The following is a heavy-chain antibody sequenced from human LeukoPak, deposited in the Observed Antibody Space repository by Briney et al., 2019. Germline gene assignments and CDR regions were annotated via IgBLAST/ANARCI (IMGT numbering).Heavy chain of an antibody. Sequence: PSETLSLTCTVSGGSISSSSYYWGWIRQPPGKGLEWIGSIYYSGSTYYIPSLKSRVTISVDTSKNQFSLKLSSVTAADTAVYYCARGPRGTTVTDWGQGTLVTVSS. CDR2: IYYSGST. V-gene: IGHV4-39*07. J-gene: IGHJ4*02. CDR1: GGSISSSSYY. D-gene: IGHD4-17*01. CDR3: ARGPRGTTVTD.